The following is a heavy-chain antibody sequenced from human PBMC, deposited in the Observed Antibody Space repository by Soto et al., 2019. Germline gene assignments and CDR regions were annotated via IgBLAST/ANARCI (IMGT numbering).Heavy chain of an antibody. CDR3: AKCGSGSYYNPPALYYYGMDV. D-gene: IGHD3-10*01. J-gene: IGHJ6*02. Sequence: GGSLRLSCAASGFTFSSYAMSWVRQAPGKGLEWVSAISGSGGSTYYADSVKGRFTISRDNSKNTLYLQMNSLRAEDTAVYYWAKCGSGSYYNPPALYYYGMDVWGQGTTVTVSS. CDR1: GFTFSSYA. CDR2: ISGSGGST. V-gene: IGHV3-23*01.